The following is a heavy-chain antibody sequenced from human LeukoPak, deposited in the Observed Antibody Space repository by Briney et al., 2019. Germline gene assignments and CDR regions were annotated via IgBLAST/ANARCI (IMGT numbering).Heavy chain of an antibody. CDR1: GYTFTSYG. CDR2: ISAYNGNT. CDR3: ARECGGDCYYGMHV. Sequence: ASVKVSCKSSGYTFTSYGISWVRQAPGQGLEWMGWISAYNGNTNYAQKLQGRVTMTTDTSTSTAYMELRSLRSDDTAVYYCARECGGDCYYGMHVWGQGTTVTVSS. J-gene: IGHJ6*02. V-gene: IGHV1-18*01. D-gene: IGHD2-21*01.